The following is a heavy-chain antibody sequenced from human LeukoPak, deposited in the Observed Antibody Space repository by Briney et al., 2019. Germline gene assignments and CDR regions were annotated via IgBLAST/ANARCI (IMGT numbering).Heavy chain of an antibody. Sequence: SETLSLTCTVSGGSISSYYWSWIRQPPGKGLEWIGYTYYSGSTNYNPSLKSRVTISVDTSKNQFSLRLSSVTAADTAVYYCARLALQEVGATQTYYLDYWGQGTLVTVSS. V-gene: IGHV4-59*01. CDR2: TYYSGST. CDR1: GGSISSYY. J-gene: IGHJ4*02. CDR3: ARLALQEVGATQTYYLDY. D-gene: IGHD1-26*01.